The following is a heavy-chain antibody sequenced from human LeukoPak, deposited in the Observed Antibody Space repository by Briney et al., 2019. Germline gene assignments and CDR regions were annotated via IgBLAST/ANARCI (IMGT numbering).Heavy chain of an antibody. D-gene: IGHD2-2*01. J-gene: IGHJ4*02. V-gene: IGHV3-33*05. CDR3: ARAPTVLVGYCSSSSCQADY. Sequence: GGSLRLSCAASGFTFSSYGMHWVRQAPGKGLEWVAFISYDGSSEYDADSVKGRFTISRDNSENTVYLQMNSLRVEDTAVYYCARAPTVLVGYCSSSSCQADYWGQGTLVTVSS. CDR1: GFTFSSYG. CDR2: ISYDGSSE.